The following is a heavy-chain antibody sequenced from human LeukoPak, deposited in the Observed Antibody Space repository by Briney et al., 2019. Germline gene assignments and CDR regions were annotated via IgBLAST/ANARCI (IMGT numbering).Heavy chain of an antibody. V-gene: IGHV3-21*04. CDR1: GFTFSYYS. Sequence: GGSLRLSCSASGFTFSYYSMNWVRQAPGKGLEWVASISSRSSYIYYEDSLKGRFTISRDNAKNSLYLQMTGLRVEDTAAYYCARSTYYYDSSGYYYVYYFDYWGQGTLVTVSS. CDR3: ARSTYYYDSSGYYYVYYFDY. D-gene: IGHD3-22*01. J-gene: IGHJ4*02. CDR2: ISSRSSYI.